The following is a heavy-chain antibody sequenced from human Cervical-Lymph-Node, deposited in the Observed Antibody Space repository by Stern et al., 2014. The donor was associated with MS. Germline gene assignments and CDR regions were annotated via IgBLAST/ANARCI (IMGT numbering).Heavy chain of an antibody. V-gene: IGHV2-5*01. CDR3: AYRPRPDIGACTSTRCYRQSGHFEY. Sequence: QITLKESGPTLVKPTQTLTLTCSFSGFSLTNHGVGVGWIRQPPGKALEWLALLYWNDDERYSPSLNSRLAITKDTSKNQVVLTMANMDPVDTAKYFCAYRPRPDIGACTSTRCYRQSGHFEYWGQGILVAVSS. CDR1: GFSLTNHGVG. D-gene: IGHD2-2*01. J-gene: IGHJ4*02. CDR2: LYWNDDE.